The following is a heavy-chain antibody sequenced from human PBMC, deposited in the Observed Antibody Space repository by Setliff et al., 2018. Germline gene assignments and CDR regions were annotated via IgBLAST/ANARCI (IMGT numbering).Heavy chain of an antibody. CDR1: GYTFTAYN. J-gene: IGHJ3*02. CDR3: AEGLRGSDAFDI. V-gene: IGHV1-8*02. CDR2: MNPNNGKT. D-gene: IGHD3-16*01. Sequence: ASVKVSCKASGYTFTAYNINWVRQATGQGLELMGWMNPNNGKTGYIQKLQGRVTMTRNTSISTVYVELSSLRPEDTAVYYCAEGLRGSDAFDIWGQGTMVTVSS.